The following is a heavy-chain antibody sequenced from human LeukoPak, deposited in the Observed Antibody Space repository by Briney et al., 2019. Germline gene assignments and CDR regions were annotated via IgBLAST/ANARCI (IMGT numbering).Heavy chain of an antibody. CDR2: IYYSGST. Sequence: SETLSLTCTVSGDSISSSGSYWDWIRQPPGKGLEWIGSIYYSGSTYYTPSLKSRVTISVDTSKNQFSLKLSSVTAADTAVYYCARHLPTGPVTIWGQGTLVTVSS. D-gene: IGHD3-3*01. V-gene: IGHV4-39*01. J-gene: IGHJ4*02. CDR3: ARHLPTGPVTI. CDR1: GDSISSSGSY.